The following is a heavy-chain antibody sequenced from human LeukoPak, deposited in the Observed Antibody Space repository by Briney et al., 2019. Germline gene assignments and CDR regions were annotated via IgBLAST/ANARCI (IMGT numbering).Heavy chain of an antibody. CDR3: ARDGRPLDY. CDR2: IRYDGSKK. J-gene: IGHJ4*02. V-gene: IGHV3-33*01. Sequence: GRSLRLSCAASGFTFSSHGMHWVRQAPGKGLEWVATIRYDGSKKWYAESVRGRFTISRDNAKNSLYLQMNSLRVEDTAVYYCARDGRPLDYWGQGTLVTVSS. CDR1: GFTFSSHG.